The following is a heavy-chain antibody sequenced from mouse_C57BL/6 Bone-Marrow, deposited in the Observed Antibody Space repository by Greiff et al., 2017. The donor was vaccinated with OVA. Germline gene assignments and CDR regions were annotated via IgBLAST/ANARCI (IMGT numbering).Heavy chain of an antibody. D-gene: IGHD1-1*01. CDR1: GYTFTNYW. CDR3: ARRATTGYYALDY. CDR2: IYPGGGYT. J-gene: IGHJ4*01. Sequence: QVQLKQSGAELVRPGTSVKMSCKASGYTFTNYWIGWAKQRPGHGLEWIGDIYPGGGYTNYNQKFKGKATMTADKSSSTAYMQFSSLTSEDSAIYYFARRATTGYYALDYWGQGTSVTVSS. V-gene: IGHV1-63*01.